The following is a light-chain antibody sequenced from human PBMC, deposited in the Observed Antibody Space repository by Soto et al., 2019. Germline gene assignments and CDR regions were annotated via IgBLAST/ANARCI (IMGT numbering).Light chain of an antibody. J-gene: IGKJ1*01. V-gene: IGKV3-15*01. CDR2: GAS. CDR1: QSVSSN. Sequence: ELVMTQSPATLSVSPGERATLSCRGSQSVSSNLAWYQQRPGQAPRLLIYGASIRATDIPARFIGSGSGTEFTLTISSLQSEDFAVYYCQQYNNWPPVTCGQGTKVDIK. CDR3: QQYNNWPPVT.